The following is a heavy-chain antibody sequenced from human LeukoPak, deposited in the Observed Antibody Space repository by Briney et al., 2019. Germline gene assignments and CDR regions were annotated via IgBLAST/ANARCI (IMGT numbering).Heavy chain of an antibody. Sequence: SETLSLTCTVSGGSISSYYWSWIRQPPGKGLEWIGYIYYSGSTNYNPSLKSRVTISADTSKNQFSLKLSSVTAADTAVYYCAAGASYSSSPTFDYWGQGTLVTVSS. J-gene: IGHJ4*02. D-gene: IGHD6-6*01. V-gene: IGHV4-59*08. CDR1: GGSISSYY. CDR2: IYYSGST. CDR3: AAGASYSSSPTFDY.